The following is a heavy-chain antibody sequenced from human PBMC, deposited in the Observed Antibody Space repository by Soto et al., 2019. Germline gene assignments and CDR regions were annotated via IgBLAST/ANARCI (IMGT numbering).Heavy chain of an antibody. D-gene: IGHD5-12*01. Sequence: ASVKVSWKASGYTFTIYYMHWVRQAPGQGLEWMGIINPSGGSTSYAQKFQGRVTMTRDTSTSTVYMELSSLRSEDTAVYYCARDHGTDIVARGSYYFDYWGQGTLVTVSS. CDR2: INPSGGST. V-gene: IGHV1-46*03. CDR1: GYTFTIYY. CDR3: ARDHGTDIVARGSYYFDY. J-gene: IGHJ4*02.